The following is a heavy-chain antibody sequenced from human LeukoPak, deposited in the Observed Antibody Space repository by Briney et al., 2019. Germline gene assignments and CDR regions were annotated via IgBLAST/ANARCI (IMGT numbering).Heavy chain of an antibody. J-gene: IGHJ6*02. CDR2: ISGSGGST. CDR3: AYPYCGGDCYYDYYYGMDV. D-gene: IGHD2-21*02. Sequence: PGGSLRLSCAASGFTFGSYAMSWVRQAPGKGLEWVSAISGSGGSTYYADSVKGRFTISRDNSKNTLYLQMNSLRAEDTAVYYCAYPYCGGDCYYDYYYGMDVWGQGTTVTVSS. V-gene: IGHV3-23*01. CDR1: GFTFGSYA.